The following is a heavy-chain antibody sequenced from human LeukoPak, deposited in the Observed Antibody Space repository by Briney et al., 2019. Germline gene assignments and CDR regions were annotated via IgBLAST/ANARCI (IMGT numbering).Heavy chain of an antibody. CDR1: GYSFTSYW. J-gene: IGHJ5*02. Sequence: GESLKISCKGYGYSFTSYWIGWVRQMPGKGLEWMGIIHPGHSDTRYSPSFQGQVTISADKSISTAYLQWSSLKASDTAMYYCARSPVVVAARGWFDPWGQGTLVTVSS. CDR2: IHPGHSDT. CDR3: ARSPVVVAARGWFDP. V-gene: IGHV5-51*01. D-gene: IGHD2-15*01.